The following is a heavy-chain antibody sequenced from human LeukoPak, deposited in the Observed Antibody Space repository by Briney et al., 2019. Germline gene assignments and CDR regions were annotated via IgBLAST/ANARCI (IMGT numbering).Heavy chain of an antibody. D-gene: IGHD7-27*01. V-gene: IGHV5-51*01. CDR3: AKHEDLTGDATYFDY. CDR2: IYPGDSDT. J-gene: IGHJ4*02. Sequence: GESLKISCQASGYSFTNYWIGWVRQMPGKGLELMAIIYPGDSDTRYSPSFQGQVTISADKSIRTAYLQWSSLKASDTAMYYCAKHEDLTGDATYFDYWGQGTLVTVSS. CDR1: GYSFTNYW.